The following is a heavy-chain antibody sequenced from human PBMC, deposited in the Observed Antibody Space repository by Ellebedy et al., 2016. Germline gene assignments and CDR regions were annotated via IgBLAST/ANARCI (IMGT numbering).Heavy chain of an antibody. Sequence: GGSLRLSCAASGFTFSSYGMHWVRQAPGKGLEWVAVISYDGSNKYYADSVKGRFTISRDNAKNSLYLQMNSLRAEDTAVYYCARNLKIYDSSGYYSQYDAFDIWGQGTMVTVSS. CDR3: ARNLKIYDSSGYYSQYDAFDI. CDR1: GFTFSSYG. CDR2: ISYDGSNK. J-gene: IGHJ3*02. D-gene: IGHD3-22*01. V-gene: IGHV3-30*03.